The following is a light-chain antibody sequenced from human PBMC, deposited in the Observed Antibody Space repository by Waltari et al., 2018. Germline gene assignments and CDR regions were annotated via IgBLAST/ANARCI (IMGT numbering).Light chain of an antibody. Sequence: QSVLTQPPSVSGAPGQRVTISCTGSTSHIEAGFDVHWYQQLPGTAPKLLIFGNTNRPSGVPDRFSGSKSGTSASLAISGLQAEDEGDYYCQSYDGSLSGLVFGGGTKLTVL. CDR3: QSYDGSLSGLV. CDR1: TSHIEAGFD. V-gene: IGLV1-40*01. J-gene: IGLJ2*01. CDR2: GNT.